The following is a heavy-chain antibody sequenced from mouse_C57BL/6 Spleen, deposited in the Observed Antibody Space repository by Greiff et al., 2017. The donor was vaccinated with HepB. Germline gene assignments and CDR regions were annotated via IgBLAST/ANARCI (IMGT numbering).Heavy chain of an antibody. D-gene: IGHD1-1*01. J-gene: IGHJ2*01. CDR1: GFTFSDYG. CDR2: ISSGSSTI. V-gene: IGHV5-17*01. Sequence: EVQVVESGGGLVKPGGSLKLSCAASGFTFSDYGLHWVRQAPEKGLEWVAYISSGSSTIYYADTVKGRFTISRDNAKNTLFLQMTSLRSEDTAMYYCARSLITTVVATPLFDYWGQGTTLTVSS. CDR3: ARSLITTVVATPLFDY.